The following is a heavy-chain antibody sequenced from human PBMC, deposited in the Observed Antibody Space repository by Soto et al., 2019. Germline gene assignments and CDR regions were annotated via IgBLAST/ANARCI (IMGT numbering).Heavy chain of an antibody. D-gene: IGHD2-21*01. Sequence: QVQLVQSGAEVKKAGSSVTVSCKASGGTFGNSAISWVRQAPGQGLEWMGGIIPVFPTPDYEEKFQGRVTSTAAESTTTAYMELTSLRSEDTAVYCRARDNDWQHLGGNYCYGIDVWGQGTTVTVSS. V-gene: IGHV1-69*12. J-gene: IGHJ6*02. CDR1: GGTFGNSA. CDR2: IIPVFPTP. CDR3: ARDNDWQHLGGNYCYGIDV.